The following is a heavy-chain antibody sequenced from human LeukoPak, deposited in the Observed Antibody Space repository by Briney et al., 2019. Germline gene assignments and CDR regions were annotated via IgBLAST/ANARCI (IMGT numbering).Heavy chain of an antibody. D-gene: IGHD4-4*01. V-gene: IGHV3-23*01. CDR3: AKTPTVTTRGSYFDY. CDR2: ISGRGGST. J-gene: IGHJ4*02. Sequence: GGSLRLSCAASGFTFSSYAMSWVRQAPGKGLEWVSAISGRGGSTYYADSVKGRFTISRDNSKNTLYLQMNSLRAEDTAVYYCAKTPTVTTRGSYFDYWGQGTLVTVSS. CDR1: GFTFSSYA.